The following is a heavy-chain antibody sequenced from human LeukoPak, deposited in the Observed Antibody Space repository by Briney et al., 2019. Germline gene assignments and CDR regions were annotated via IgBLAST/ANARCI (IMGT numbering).Heavy chain of an antibody. CDR2: ISGNGCST. Sequence: WGSLTLSCSASGCTFSNYAMYWVRQPPATGMEYVSAISGNGCSTYYGDSVKGILTIYRDNYKNTLYLQMSSLTAEHTSVYFCVKYVLVGPTMFDYGGQGTLVTVPS. V-gene: IGHV3-64D*09. D-gene: IGHD1-26*01. CDR1: GCTFSNYA. CDR3: VKYVLVGPTMFDY. J-gene: IGHJ4*02.